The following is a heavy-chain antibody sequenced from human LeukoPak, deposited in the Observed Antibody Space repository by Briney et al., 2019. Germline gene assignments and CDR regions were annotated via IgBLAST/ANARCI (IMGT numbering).Heavy chain of an antibody. D-gene: IGHD3-22*01. Sequence: PSQTLSLACTVSGGSISSGGYYWSWIRQHPGKGLEWIGYIYYSGSTYYNPSLKSRVTISVDTSKNQFSLKLSSVTAADTAVYYCARGPNYYDSSGHKLFDYWGQGTLVTVSS. V-gene: IGHV4-31*03. J-gene: IGHJ4*02. CDR1: GGSISSGGYY. CDR2: IYYSGST. CDR3: ARGPNYYDSSGHKLFDY.